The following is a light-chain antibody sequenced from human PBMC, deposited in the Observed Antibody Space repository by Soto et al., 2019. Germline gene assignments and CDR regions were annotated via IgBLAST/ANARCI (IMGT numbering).Light chain of an antibody. Sequence: EIVVTQSPATLSLSPGERATLSCRASQSVSSYLAWYQQKPGQAPRLLIYDASNRATGIPARFSGSGSGTDFTLTISSLEPEDFAVYYCQQRSNLLTFGGGTKVAIK. J-gene: IGKJ4*01. CDR2: DAS. V-gene: IGKV3-11*01. CDR3: QQRSNLLT. CDR1: QSVSSY.